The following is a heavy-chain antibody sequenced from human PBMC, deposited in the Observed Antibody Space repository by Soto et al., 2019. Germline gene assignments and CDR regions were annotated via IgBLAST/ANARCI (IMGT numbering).Heavy chain of an antibody. CDR1: GYTFTDYY. CDR3: SRGGMPYSSWNYYFNGMDV. V-gene: IGHV1-2*02. CDR2: INPKSGAT. Sequence: QAQVEQSGAEVKKPGASVKVSCKSSGYTFTDYYMHWVRQAPGQGLEWMGWINPKSGATNYAQKFRGRVSMTRDTSTSTVYMELTKLTSDDTAGYDCSRGGMPYSSWNYYFNGMDVWGQGTTVTVAS. D-gene: IGHD6-19*01. J-gene: IGHJ6*02.